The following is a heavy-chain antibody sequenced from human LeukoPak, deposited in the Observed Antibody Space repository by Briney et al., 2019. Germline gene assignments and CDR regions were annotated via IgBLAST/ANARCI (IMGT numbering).Heavy chain of an antibody. J-gene: IGHJ4*02. CDR1: GGSISSGGYY. V-gene: IGHV4-31*03. Sequence: SQTLSLTCTVSGGSISSGGYYWSWIRQHPGKGLEWIGYIYYSGSTYYNPSLKSRVTISVDTSKNQFSLKLSSVTAADTAVYYCARQSRGYEDFDYWGQGTLVTVSS. D-gene: IGHD5-12*01. CDR3: ARQSRGYEDFDY. CDR2: IYYSGST.